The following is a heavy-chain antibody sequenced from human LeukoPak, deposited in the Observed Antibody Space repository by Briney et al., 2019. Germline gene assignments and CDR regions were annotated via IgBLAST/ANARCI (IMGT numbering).Heavy chain of an antibody. D-gene: IGHD6-6*01. CDR1: GFSFSGHW. Sequence: GGSLRLSCTASGFSFSGHWMNWARQLPGNGLVWVSRISPTGSTTSYADSVKGRFTVSRDNAKNTLYLQVNNLRAEDTAVYYCARGPNSNWSGLDFWGQGTLLTVSS. V-gene: IGHV3-74*01. CDR3: ARGPNSNWSGLDF. J-gene: IGHJ4*02. CDR2: ISPTGSTT.